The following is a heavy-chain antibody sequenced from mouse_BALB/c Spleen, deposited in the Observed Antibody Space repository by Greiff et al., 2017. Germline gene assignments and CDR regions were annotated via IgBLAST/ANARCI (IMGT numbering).Heavy chain of an antibody. Sequence: VQLQQSGAELMKPGASVKISCKATGYTFSSYWIEWVKQRPGHGLEWIGEILPGSGSTNYNEKFKGKATFTADTSSNTAYMQLSSLTSEDSAVYYCAREIYGSSTGDAMDYWGQGTSVTVSS. D-gene: IGHD1-1*01. CDR3: AREIYGSSTGDAMDY. J-gene: IGHJ4*01. CDR1: GYTFSSYW. CDR2: ILPGSGST. V-gene: IGHV1-9*01.